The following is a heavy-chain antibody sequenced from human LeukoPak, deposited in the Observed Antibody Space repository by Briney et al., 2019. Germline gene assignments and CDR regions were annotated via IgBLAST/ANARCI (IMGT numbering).Heavy chain of an antibody. D-gene: IGHD3-22*01. CDR3: ARDPGALITMTINSWFDP. Sequence: PSETLSLTCTVSGGSISSTTYYWGWIRQTPGKGLEWIGSIYYTGSTYSNPSLRSRVTISIDTSKNQCSLNLSSVTAADTAVYYCARDPGALITMTINSWFDPWGQGTLVTVSS. V-gene: IGHV4-39*07. CDR1: GGSISSTTYY. J-gene: IGHJ5*02. CDR2: IYYTGST.